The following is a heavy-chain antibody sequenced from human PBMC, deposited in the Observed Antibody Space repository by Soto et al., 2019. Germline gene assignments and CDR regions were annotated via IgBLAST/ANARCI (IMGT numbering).Heavy chain of an antibody. Sequence: SVKVSCKASGGTFSSYAISWVRQAPGQGLEWMGGIIPIFGTANYAQKFQGRVTITADESTSTAYMELSSLRSEDTAVYYCATQTYLRYFGPLYAFDIWGQGTMVPVSS. CDR3: ATQTYLRYFGPLYAFDI. CDR2: IIPIFGTA. V-gene: IGHV1-69*13. J-gene: IGHJ3*02. D-gene: IGHD3-9*01. CDR1: GGTFSSYA.